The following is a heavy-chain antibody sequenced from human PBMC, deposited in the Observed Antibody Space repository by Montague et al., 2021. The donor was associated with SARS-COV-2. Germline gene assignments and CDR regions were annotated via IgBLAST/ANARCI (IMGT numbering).Heavy chain of an antibody. V-gene: IGHV4-38-2*02. D-gene: IGHD4-11*01. CDR2: IYHSGST. J-gene: IGHJ6*02. CDR1: GYSISSGYY. CDR3: AVNSNYYYYYGMDV. Sequence: ETLSLTCTVSGYSISSGYYWGWIRQPPGKGLEWIGSIYHSGSTYYNPSLKSRVAISVDTSKNQFSLKLSSVTAADTAVYYCAVNSNYYYYYGMDVWGQGTMVTVSS.